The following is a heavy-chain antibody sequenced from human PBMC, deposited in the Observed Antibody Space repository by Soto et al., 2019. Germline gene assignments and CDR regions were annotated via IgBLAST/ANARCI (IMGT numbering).Heavy chain of an antibody. V-gene: IGHV1-18*01. CDR1: GYTFSNYG. CDR3: ARVVPGAEAWFGP. J-gene: IGHJ5*02. D-gene: IGHD2-2*01. Sequence: QVQLVQSGGEVKRPGASVKVSCKTSGYTFSNYGITWVRQAPGQPLEWLGWISLYSDCTNYAQKFQGRVPMTTDTSTTTPYMELRSLRSDDRAVYYCARVVPGAEAWFGPWGQGTLVTVSS. CDR2: ISLYSDCT.